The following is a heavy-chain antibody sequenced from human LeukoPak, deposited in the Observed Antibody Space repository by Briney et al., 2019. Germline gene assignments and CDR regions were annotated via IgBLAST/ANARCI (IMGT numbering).Heavy chain of an antibody. CDR1: GGSISSYY. Sequence: TSETLSLTCTVSGGSISSYYWSWIRQPPGKGLEWIGYIYYSGSTNYNPSLKSRVTISVDTSKNQFSLKPSSVTAADTAVYYCAETTRPPGSYSPGFDYWGQGTLVTVSS. CDR3: AETTRPPGSYSPGFDY. D-gene: IGHD1-26*01. J-gene: IGHJ4*02. CDR2: IYYSGST. V-gene: IGHV4-59*08.